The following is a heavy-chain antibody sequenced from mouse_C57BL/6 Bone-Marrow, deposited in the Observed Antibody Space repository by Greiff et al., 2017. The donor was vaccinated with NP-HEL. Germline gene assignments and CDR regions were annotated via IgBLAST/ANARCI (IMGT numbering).Heavy chain of an antibody. Sequence: LVKPGASVKMSCKASGYTFTDYYMNWVKQSHGKSLEWIGVINPYNGGTSYNQKFKGKATLMVDKSPCTAYMELNNLASEDSAIYYCARIRLPAWFAYWGQGTLVTVSA. CDR1: GYTFTDYY. CDR2: INPYNGGT. J-gene: IGHJ3*01. CDR3: ARIRLPAWFAY. V-gene: IGHV1-19*01.